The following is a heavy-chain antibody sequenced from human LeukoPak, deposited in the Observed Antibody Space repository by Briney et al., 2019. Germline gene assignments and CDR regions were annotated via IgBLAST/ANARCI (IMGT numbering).Heavy chain of an antibody. CDR3: ARRLVGTSVLNDAFDI. V-gene: IGHV4-39*01. CDR1: GGSISSSSYY. Sequence: PSETLSLTCTVSGGSISSSSYYWGWIRQPPGKGLEWIGSIYYSESTYYNPSLKSRVTISVDTSKNQFSLKLSSVTAADTAVYYCARRLVGTSVLNDAFDIWGQGTMVTVSS. J-gene: IGHJ3*02. CDR2: IYYSEST. D-gene: IGHD2-15*01.